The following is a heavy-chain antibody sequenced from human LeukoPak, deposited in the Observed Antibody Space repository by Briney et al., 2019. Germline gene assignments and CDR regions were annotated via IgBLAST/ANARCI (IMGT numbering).Heavy chain of an antibody. Sequence: GGSLRLSCAASGFSFKDYYFSWFRQAPGKGLEWVSFINVNGGAMYYADFVKGRFTISRDNAKSSLYLEMNSLRVEDTAVYYCARGPRILAAGSYYFDYWGQGSLVTVSS. CDR3: ARGPRILAAGSYYFDY. J-gene: IGHJ4*02. V-gene: IGHV3-11*01. CDR1: GFSFKDYY. D-gene: IGHD6-13*01. CDR2: INVNGGAM.